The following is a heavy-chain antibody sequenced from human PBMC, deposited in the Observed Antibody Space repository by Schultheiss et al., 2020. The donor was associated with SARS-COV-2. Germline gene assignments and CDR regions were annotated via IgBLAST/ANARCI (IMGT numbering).Heavy chain of an antibody. CDR2: VYYSGTT. CDR1: GGSISSYY. J-gene: IGHJ1*01. D-gene: IGHD3-3*01. V-gene: IGHV4-59*01. CDR3: AGTDFWSAYTTSAEYFQH. Sequence: SETLSLTCAVSGGSISSYYWSWIRQPPGKGLEWIGYVYYSGTTKYNPSLKSRVSMSVDTSKIQFSLKLSSVTAADTAVYYCAGTDFWSAYTTSAEYFQHWGQGTLVTVSS.